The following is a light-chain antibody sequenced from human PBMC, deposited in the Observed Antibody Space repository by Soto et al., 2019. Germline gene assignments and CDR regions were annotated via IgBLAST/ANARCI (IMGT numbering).Light chain of an antibody. CDR2: DVS. J-gene: IGLJ1*01. V-gene: IGLV2-8*01. Sequence: QSALTQPPSASGSPGQSVTISCTGTSSDVGGSDYVSWYQHHPGKAPKLMIYDVSKRPSGVPDRFSGSKSGNMASLTVSGLQADDEADYYCISPVGHSNVFGTGTKLTVL. CDR3: ISPVGHSNV. CDR1: SSDVGGSDY.